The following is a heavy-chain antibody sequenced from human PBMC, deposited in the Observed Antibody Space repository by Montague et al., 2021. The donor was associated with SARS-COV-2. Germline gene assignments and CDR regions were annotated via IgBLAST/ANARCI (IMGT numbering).Heavy chain of an antibody. D-gene: IGHD5-12*01. CDR2: IYYSGST. CDR3: AGRGYSGYDYHLLVDY. CDR1: GGSISSSSYY. V-gene: IGHV4-39*01. J-gene: IGHJ4*02. Sequence: SETLSLTCTVSGGSISSSSYYWGWIRQPPGKGLEWIGSIYYSGSTYCNPSLKSRVTISVDTSKNQFSLKLSSVTAADTAVYYCAGRGYSGYDYHLLVDYWGQGTLVTVSS.